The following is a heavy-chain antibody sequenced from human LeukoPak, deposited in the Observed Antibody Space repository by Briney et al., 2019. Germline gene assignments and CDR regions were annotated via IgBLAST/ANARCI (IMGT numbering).Heavy chain of an antibody. V-gene: IGHV3-30*02. CDR3: ARDTVGATDY. Sequence: PGGSLRLSCAASGLHFSNFGMHWVRQAPGKGLEWVTFIRYDGTTIYYADSVKGRFTISRDNSKNMLYLQMSSLKAEDTAVYYCARDTVGATDYWGQGTLVTVPS. J-gene: IGHJ4*02. CDR2: IRYDGTTI. D-gene: IGHD1-26*01. CDR1: GLHFSNFG.